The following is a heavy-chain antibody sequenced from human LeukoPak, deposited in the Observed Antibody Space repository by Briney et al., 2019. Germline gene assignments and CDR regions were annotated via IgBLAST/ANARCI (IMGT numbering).Heavy chain of an antibody. J-gene: IGHJ4*02. CDR2: INPNSGGT. Sequence: GASVKVSCKASGYTFTSYDINWVRQATGRGLEWMGWINPNSGGTNYAQKFQGRVTMTRDTSISTAYMELSRLRSDDTAVYYCAYTVPDFDYWGQGTLVTVSS. CDR1: GYTFTSYD. D-gene: IGHD2-2*01. V-gene: IGHV1-2*02. CDR3: AYTVPDFDY.